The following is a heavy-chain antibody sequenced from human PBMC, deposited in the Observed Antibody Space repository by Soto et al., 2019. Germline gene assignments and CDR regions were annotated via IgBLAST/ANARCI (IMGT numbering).Heavy chain of an antibody. J-gene: IGHJ4*02. D-gene: IGHD5-18*01. CDR2: IYYSGST. V-gene: IGHV4-31*03. Sequence: PSETLYLTCTVSSGSISIAGYYLSWIRKHPGKGLEWIGYIYYSGSTYYNPSLKSRVTISVDTSKNQFSLKLSSVTAADTAVYYCARAPQMVTAMAYYSDYWGQGTLVTGSS. CDR3: ARAPQMVTAMAYYSDY. CDR1: SGSISIAGYY.